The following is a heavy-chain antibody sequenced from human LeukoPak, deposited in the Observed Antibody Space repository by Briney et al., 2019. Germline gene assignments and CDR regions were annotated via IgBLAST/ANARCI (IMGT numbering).Heavy chain of an antibody. CDR3: ARGRTYYYGSGSYGAPYNWFDP. CDR1: GGSISSYY. V-gene: IGHV4-59*08. CDR2: IYYSGST. Sequence: SETLSLTCTVSGGSISSYYWSWIRQPPGKGLEWIGYIYYSGSTYYNPSLKSRVTISVDTSKNQFSLKLSSVTAADTAVYYCARGRTYYYGSGSYGAPYNWFDPWGQGTLVTVSS. D-gene: IGHD3-10*01. J-gene: IGHJ5*02.